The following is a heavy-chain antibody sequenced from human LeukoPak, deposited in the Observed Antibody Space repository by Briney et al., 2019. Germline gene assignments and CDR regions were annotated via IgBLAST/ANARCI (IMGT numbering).Heavy chain of an antibody. J-gene: IGHJ4*02. CDR2: ISSSSSTI. CDR3: ARGSTYYDSSGQVPFDY. CDR1: GFTFSSYW. Sequence: PGGSLRLSCAASGFTFSSYWMNWVRQAPGKGLEWVSYISSSSSTIYYADYVKGRFTISRDNAKNSLYLQMNSLRAEDTAVYYCARGSTYYDSSGQVPFDYWGQGTLVTVSS. D-gene: IGHD3-22*01. V-gene: IGHV3-48*01.